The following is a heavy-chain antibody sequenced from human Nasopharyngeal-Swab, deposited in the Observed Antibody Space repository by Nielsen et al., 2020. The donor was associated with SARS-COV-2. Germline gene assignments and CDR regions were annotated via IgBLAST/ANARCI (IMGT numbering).Heavy chain of an antibody. CDR3: AKSGAGTTGDAFDL. J-gene: IGHJ3*01. V-gene: IGHV1-8*01. Sequence: ASVKVSCKASGYSFTSYDINWVRQATGQGLEWMGWMNPNSANTGCAQKFQGRVTITRNTSISTAYMELSSLRSEDTAVYYCAKSGAGTTGDAFDLWGQGTMVTVSS. CDR1: GYSFTSYD. D-gene: IGHD1-14*01. CDR2: MNPNSANT.